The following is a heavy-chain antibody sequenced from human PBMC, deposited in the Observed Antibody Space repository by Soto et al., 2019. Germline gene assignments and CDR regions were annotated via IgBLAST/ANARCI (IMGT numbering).Heavy chain of an antibody. CDR1: GGTFSSYT. J-gene: IGHJ4*02. Sequence: ASVKVSCKASGGTFSSYTISWVRQAPGQGLEWMGRIIPILGIANYAQKFQGRVTITADKSTSTAYMELSSLRSEDTAVYYCARGSPPHCSGGSCYVYCGQGTLVTVSS. CDR3: ARGSPPHCSGGSCYVY. CDR2: IIPILGIA. V-gene: IGHV1-69*02. D-gene: IGHD2-15*01.